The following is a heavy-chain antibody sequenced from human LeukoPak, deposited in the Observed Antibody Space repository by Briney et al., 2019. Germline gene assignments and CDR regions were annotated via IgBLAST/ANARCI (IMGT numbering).Heavy chain of an antibody. CDR3: AAGTNYNVLTAYAFDI. CDR2: IYSGGST. J-gene: IGHJ3*02. D-gene: IGHD3-9*01. V-gene: IGHV3-53*01. Sequence: GGSLRLSCAASGFTVSSNYMSWVRQAPGKGLEWVSVIYSGGSTYYADSVKGRFTISRDNSKNTLYLQMNSLRAEDTAVYYCAAGTNYNVLTAYAFDIWGQGTMVTVSS. CDR1: GFTVSSNY.